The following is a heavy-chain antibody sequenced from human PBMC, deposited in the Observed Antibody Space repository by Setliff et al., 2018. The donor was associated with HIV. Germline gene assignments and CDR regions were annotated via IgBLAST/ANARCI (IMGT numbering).Heavy chain of an antibody. CDR3: ATDCAVVGGTGSLDS. D-gene: IGHD1-26*01. Sequence: ASVKVSCKVSGYTLTELSMHWVRQAPGKGLEWMGGFDPEDGETIYAQKFQGRVTMTEDTSTDTAYMELSSLRSEDTAVYYCATDCAVVGGTGSLDSWGQGTLVTVSS. J-gene: IGHJ4*02. V-gene: IGHV1-24*01. CDR1: GYTLTELS. CDR2: FDPEDGET.